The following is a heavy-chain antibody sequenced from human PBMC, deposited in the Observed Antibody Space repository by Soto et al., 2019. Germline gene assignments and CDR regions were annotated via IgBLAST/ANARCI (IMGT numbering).Heavy chain of an antibody. D-gene: IGHD6-6*01. CDR2: INHSGST. CDR1: GGSFSGYY. Sequence: XGTLSLTCAVYGGSFSGYYWSWIRQPPGKGLEWIGEINHSGSTNYNPSLKSRVTISVDTSKNQFSLKLSSVTAADTAVYYCAREKINFIAARTLDYWGQGTLVTVSS. V-gene: IGHV4-34*01. J-gene: IGHJ4*02. CDR3: AREKINFIAARTLDY.